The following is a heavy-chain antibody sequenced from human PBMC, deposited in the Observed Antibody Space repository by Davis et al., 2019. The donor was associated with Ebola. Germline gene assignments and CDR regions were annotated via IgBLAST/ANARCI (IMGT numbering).Heavy chain of an antibody. CDR3: ARGTVPAARTWYFDL. Sequence: GESLKISCAASGFTFSSYAMSWVRQAPGKGLEWVSAISGSGGSTYYADSEKGRFTISRDNAKNSLYLQMNSLRAEDTAVYYCARGTVPAARTWYFDLWGRGTLVTVSS. J-gene: IGHJ2*01. D-gene: IGHD2-2*01. CDR2: ISGSGGST. V-gene: IGHV3-23*01. CDR1: GFTFSSYA.